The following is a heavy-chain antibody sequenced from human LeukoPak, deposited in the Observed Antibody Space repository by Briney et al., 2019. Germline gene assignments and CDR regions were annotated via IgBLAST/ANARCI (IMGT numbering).Heavy chain of an antibody. V-gene: IGHV1-24*01. CDR2: FDPEDGET. CDR1: GYTLTELS. Sequence: ASVKVSCKVSGYTLTELSMHWVRQAPGKGLEWMGGFDPEDGETIYAQKFQGRVTMTEDTSTDTAYMELSSLRSEDTAVYYCARGLLDTARRNYYYYYYMDVWGKGTTVTASS. J-gene: IGHJ6*03. D-gene: IGHD5-18*01. CDR3: ARGLLDTARRNYYYYYYMDV.